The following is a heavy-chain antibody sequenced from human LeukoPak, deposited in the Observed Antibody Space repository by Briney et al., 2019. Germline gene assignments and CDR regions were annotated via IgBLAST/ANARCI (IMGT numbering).Heavy chain of an antibody. Sequence: GSLRLSCAASGFTLSNVWMTWVRQAPGKGLEWMGSIYYTGSTGYNPSLKSRVTISIDTSKNQFSLKLTSVTAADTAVYYCARDYGEYYFDYWGQGTLVTVSS. CDR2: IYYTGST. CDR1: GFTLSNVW. V-gene: IGHV4-4*02. J-gene: IGHJ4*02. CDR3: ARDYGEYYFDY. D-gene: IGHD4-17*01.